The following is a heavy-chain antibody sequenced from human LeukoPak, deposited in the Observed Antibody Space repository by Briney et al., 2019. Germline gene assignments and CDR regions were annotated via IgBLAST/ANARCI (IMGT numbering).Heavy chain of an antibody. CDR2: ISYDGSNK. CDR1: GFTFSSYA. Sequence: GGSLRLSCAASGFTFSSYAMHWVRQAPGKGLEWVAVISYDGSNKYYADSVKGRFTISRDNSKNTLYLQMNSLRAEDTAVYYCAEGWGPDYWGQGTLVTVSS. CDR3: AEGWGPDY. J-gene: IGHJ4*02. V-gene: IGHV3-30-3*01. D-gene: IGHD2-21*02.